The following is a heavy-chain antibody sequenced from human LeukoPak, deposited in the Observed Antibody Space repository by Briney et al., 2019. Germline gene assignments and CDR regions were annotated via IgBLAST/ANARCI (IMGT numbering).Heavy chain of an antibody. J-gene: IGHJ4*02. D-gene: IGHD6-19*01. CDR2: IYSGGST. CDR1: GFTVSSSY. Sequence: GGSLRLSCAASGFTVSSSYMNWVRQAPGKGLEWVSVIYSGGSTYYADSVKGRFTISRDNSKNTLYLQMNSLRAEDTAVYYCARENISSGWPFDYWGQGTLVTVSS. CDR3: ARENISSGWPFDY. V-gene: IGHV3-53*01.